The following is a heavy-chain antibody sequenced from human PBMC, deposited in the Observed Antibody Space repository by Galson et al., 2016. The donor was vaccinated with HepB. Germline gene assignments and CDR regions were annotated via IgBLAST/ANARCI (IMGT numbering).Heavy chain of an antibody. CDR3: ARRMSQHLVQNWLDP. J-gene: IGHJ5*02. CDR1: GFNFRNYA. V-gene: IGHV3-23*01. D-gene: IGHD6-13*01. CDR2: ISGSGGST. Sequence: SLRLSCAASGFNFRNYAMSWVRQAPGKGLEWVSGISGSGGSTYYADSVKGRFTISRDNSKNTLYLQMSSLRAEDTAVYHCARRMSQHLVQNWLDPWGQGTLVTVSS.